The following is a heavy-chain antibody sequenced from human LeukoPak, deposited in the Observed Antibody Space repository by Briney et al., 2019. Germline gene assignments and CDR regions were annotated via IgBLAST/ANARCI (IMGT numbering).Heavy chain of an antibody. CDR3: ARVLAAAGNNWFDP. V-gene: IGHV4-59*01. J-gene: IGHJ5*02. Sequence: SETLSLTCTVSGGSINSYYWSWVRQSPGKGLEWIGYIYYSGGTDYNPSLKSRVTISVDTSENQFSLRLSSVTAADTAVYYCARVLAAAGNNWFDPWGQGTLVTVSS. CDR2: IYYSGGT. CDR1: GGSINSYY. D-gene: IGHD6-13*01.